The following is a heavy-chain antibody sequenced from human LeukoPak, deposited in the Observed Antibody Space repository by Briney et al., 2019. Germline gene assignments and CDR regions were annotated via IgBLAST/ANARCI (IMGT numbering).Heavy chain of an antibody. CDR2: INHSGST. J-gene: IGHJ3*02. CDR1: GESFSRYY. CDR3: ARGDYDSSGLTNAFDI. D-gene: IGHD3-22*01. Sequence: PSETLSLTCAVYGESFSRYYWSWIRQPPGKGLEWLGEINHSGSTNYNPSLKSRVTISVDTSKNQFSLKLSSVTAADTAVYYCARGDYDSSGLTNAFDIWGQGTMVTVSS. V-gene: IGHV4-34*01.